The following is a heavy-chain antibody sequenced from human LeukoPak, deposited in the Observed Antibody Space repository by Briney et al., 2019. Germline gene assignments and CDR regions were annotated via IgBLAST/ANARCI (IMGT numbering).Heavy chain of an antibody. CDR3: ARGRYDFWSGPRAYYFDY. V-gene: IGHV3-48*04. CDR1: GFTFSSYC. J-gene: IGHJ4*01. D-gene: IGHD3-3*01. CDR2: ISSSSSTI. Sequence: GGSLRLSCAASGFTFSSYCMSWVRQAPGKGLDWVSYISSSSSTIYYADSVEGRFTISRDNAKNSLYLQMNSLRAEDTAIYYCARGRYDFWSGPRAYYFDYWGQGTLVTVSS.